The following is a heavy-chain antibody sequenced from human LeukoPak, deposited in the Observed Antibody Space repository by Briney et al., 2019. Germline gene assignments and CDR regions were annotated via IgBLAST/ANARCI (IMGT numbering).Heavy chain of an antibody. D-gene: IGHD3-22*01. J-gene: IGHJ4*02. CDR3: AKATSSGYYRSSDY. Sequence: GGSLRLSCAASGFTFTNYAMSWVRQAPGEGLEWVSAISASAGTTAYADSVKGRFTISRDNAKNTLYLQMSSLRAEDTAVYYCAKATSSGYYRSSDYWGQGTLVTVPS. CDR1: GFTFTNYA. CDR2: ISASAGTT. V-gene: IGHV3-23*01.